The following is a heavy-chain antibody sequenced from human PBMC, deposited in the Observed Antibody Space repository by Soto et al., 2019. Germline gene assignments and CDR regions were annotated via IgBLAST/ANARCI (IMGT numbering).Heavy chain of an antibody. CDR1: AYTFTSYG. CDR2: ISAYNGNT. J-gene: IGHJ4*02. Sequence: QVQLVQSGAEVKKPGASVKVSCKASAYTFTSYGIGWVRQAPGQGLEWMGWISAYNGNTNYAQKPQGRVTMTRYTTRNTGFKGVRRLRSDGTGVYFCGRDRGSYAPGYLGQGNMVTVSS. D-gene: IGHD1-26*01. CDR3: GRDRGSYAPGY. V-gene: IGHV1-18*01.